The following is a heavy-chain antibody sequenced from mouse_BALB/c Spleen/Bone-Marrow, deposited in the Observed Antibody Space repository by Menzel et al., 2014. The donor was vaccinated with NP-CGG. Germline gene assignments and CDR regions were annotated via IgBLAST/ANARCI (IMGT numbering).Heavy chain of an antibody. J-gene: IGHJ4*01. CDR3: ARGNYEAMDY. CDR1: AYTFTSYW. D-gene: IGHD2-1*01. CDR2: INPSTGYT. Sequence: VQLQESGTELAKPGASVKMSCKASAYTFTSYWMHWVKQRPGQGLEWIGYINPSTGYTEYNQKFKDKATLTADESSSTAYMQLSSLTSEDSAVYYCARGNYEAMDYWGQGTSVTVSS. V-gene: IGHV1-7*01.